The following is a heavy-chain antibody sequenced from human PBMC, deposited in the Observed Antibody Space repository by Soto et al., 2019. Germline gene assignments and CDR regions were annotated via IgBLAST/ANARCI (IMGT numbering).Heavy chain of an antibody. V-gene: IGHV3-48*02. Sequence: EVQLVESGGGLVQPGGSLRLCCAASGFTFTSHNMAWVRQAPGKGLEWVSYIRGSGDTIYYADSVRGRFTISRDNAKDSLYLQMNSLRDEDTAVYYCARDPAVGSSGWYYFDYWGQGALVTVSS. CDR2: IRGSGDTI. D-gene: IGHD6-19*01. CDR3: ARDPAVGSSGWYYFDY. CDR1: GFTFTSHN. J-gene: IGHJ4*02.